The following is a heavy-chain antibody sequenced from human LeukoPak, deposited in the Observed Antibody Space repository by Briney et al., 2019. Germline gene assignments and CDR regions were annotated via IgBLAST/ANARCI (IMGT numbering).Heavy chain of an antibody. CDR2: IRSKAYGGTT. J-gene: IGHJ4*02. D-gene: IGHD3-16*01. CDR1: GFTFGDYA. Sequence: GGPLRLSCTTSGFTFGDYAMSWVRQAPGKGLEWVGFIRSKAYGGTTEYAASVKGRFTISRDDSRRIVYLQMNSLKTEDTAVYYCTREGRGSDAFDYWGQGTLVTVSS. CDR3: TREGRGSDAFDY. V-gene: IGHV3-49*04.